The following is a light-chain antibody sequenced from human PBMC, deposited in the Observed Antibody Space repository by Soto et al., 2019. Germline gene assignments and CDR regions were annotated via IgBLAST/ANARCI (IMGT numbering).Light chain of an antibody. CDR1: QSVRTER. J-gene: IGKJ5*01. CDR3: QQYDVLPIT. CDR2: DAS. Sequence: ETVLTQSPGTLSLSPGERATLSCRASQSVRTERLAWYQQKPGQAPRLVIFDASFRATGFPQRFGGSGSGTDFTLTITRLEPEDFAVYYCQQYDVLPITFGLGTRLEIK. V-gene: IGKV3-20*01.